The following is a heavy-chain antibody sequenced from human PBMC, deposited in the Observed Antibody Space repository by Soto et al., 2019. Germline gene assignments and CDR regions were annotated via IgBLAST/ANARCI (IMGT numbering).Heavy chain of an antibody. CDR2: ISAYNGNT. Sequence: ASVKVSCKASGYTFTSYGISWVRQAPGQGLEWMGWISAYNGNTNYAQKLQGRVTMTTDTSTSTAYMELRSLRSDDTAVYYCARVQGVIIRLYYYYGMDVWGQGTTVTVSS. CDR1: GYTFTSYG. CDR3: ARVQGVIIRLYYYYGMDV. J-gene: IGHJ6*02. D-gene: IGHD3-10*01. V-gene: IGHV1-18*01.